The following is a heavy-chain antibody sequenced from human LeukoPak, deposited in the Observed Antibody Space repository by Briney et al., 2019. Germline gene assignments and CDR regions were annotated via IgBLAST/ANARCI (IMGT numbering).Heavy chain of an antibody. V-gene: IGHV4-30-2*01. Sequence: PSETLSLTCTVSGGSISSGGYYWSWIRQHPGKGLEWIGYIYHSGSTYYNPSLKSRVTISVDRSKNQFSLKLSSVTAADTAVYYCARAITFGGVIATNWFDPWGQGTLVTVSS. D-gene: IGHD3-16*02. J-gene: IGHJ5*02. CDR3: ARAITFGGVIATNWFDP. CDR1: GGSISSGGYY. CDR2: IYHSGST.